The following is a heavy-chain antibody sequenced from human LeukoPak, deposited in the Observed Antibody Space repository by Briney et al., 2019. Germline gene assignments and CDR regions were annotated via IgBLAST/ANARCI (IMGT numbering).Heavy chain of an antibody. CDR2: IYSGGST. Sequence: TGGSLRLSCAASGFTVSSNYMNWVRQAPGKGLEWVSVIYSGGSTYYADSVKGRFTTSRDNSKNTLYLQMNNLRAEDTAVYYCARERITMVRGILDDAFDIWGQGTMVTVSS. J-gene: IGHJ3*02. CDR3: ARERITMVRGILDDAFDI. D-gene: IGHD3-10*01. CDR1: GFTVSSNY. V-gene: IGHV3-53*01.